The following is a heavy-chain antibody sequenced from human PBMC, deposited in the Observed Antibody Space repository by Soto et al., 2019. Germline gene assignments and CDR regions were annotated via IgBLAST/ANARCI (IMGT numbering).Heavy chain of an antibody. J-gene: IGHJ3*02. Sequence: ASVKVSCKASGYTFTSYYMHWVRQAPGRGLEWMGIINPSGGSTSYAQKFQGRVTMTRDTSTSTVYMELSSLRSEDTAVYYCARVYRLDHDAFEIWGQGTMVTVSS. D-gene: IGHD1-1*01. CDR1: GYTFTSYY. CDR2: INPSGGST. CDR3: ARVYRLDHDAFEI. V-gene: IGHV1-46*01.